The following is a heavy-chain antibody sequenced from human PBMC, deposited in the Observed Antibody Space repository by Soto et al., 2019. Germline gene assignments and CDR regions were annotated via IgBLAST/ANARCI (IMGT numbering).Heavy chain of an antibody. Sequence: EVQLAESGGGMVQPGGPLSLSGVASGFTFGSYDRHWFRQAPGKGLEYVSSISSNGGTTYYGNSVKGRFTISRDNSKNTLYLQMGSLRAEDMAVYYCVRRVSGNYYYWGQGTLDTVSS. CDR2: ISSNGGTT. V-gene: IGHV3-64*01. CDR3: VRRVSGNYYY. J-gene: IGHJ4*02. CDR1: GFTFGSYD. D-gene: IGHD1-7*01.